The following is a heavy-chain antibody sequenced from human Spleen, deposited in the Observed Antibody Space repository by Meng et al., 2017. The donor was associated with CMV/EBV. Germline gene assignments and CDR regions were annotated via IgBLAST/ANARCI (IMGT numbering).Heavy chain of an antibody. V-gene: IGHV1-69*05. D-gene: IGHD1-7*01. Sequence: GGHCRSCACRWVPQAPGQGLEWMRGIIPIFGTANYAQKFQSRVTITTDESTSTAYMELSSLRSEDTSVYYCASARAYNWNYGRFDYWGQGTLVTVSS. J-gene: IGHJ4*02. CDR1: GGHCRSCA. CDR2: IIPIFGTA. CDR3: ASARAYNWNYGRFDY.